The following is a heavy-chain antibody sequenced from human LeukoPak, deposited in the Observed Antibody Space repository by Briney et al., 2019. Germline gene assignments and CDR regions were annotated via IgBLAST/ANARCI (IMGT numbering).Heavy chain of an antibody. V-gene: IGHV3-9*01. J-gene: IGHJ4*02. Sequence: GGSLRLSCEASGYTFDDYAMHWVRQAPGKGLEWVSGISWNSGSIGYADSVKGRFSISRDNGKNSLYLQMDSLTTEDTALHYCAKGHTYGLGESYLDFWGQGTLVSVSS. CDR1: GYTFDDYA. CDR3: AKGHTYGLGESYLDF. CDR2: ISWNSGSI. D-gene: IGHD5-18*01.